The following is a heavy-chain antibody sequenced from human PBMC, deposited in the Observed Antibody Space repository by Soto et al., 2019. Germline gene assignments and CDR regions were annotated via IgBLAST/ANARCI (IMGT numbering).Heavy chain of an antibody. D-gene: IGHD3-22*01. V-gene: IGHV3-30*18. CDR3: AKSGSGYYDSSG. CDR2: ISYDGSNK. Sequence: GGSLRLSCAASGFTFSSYGMHWVRQAPGKGLEWVAVISYDGSNKYYADSVKGRFTISRDNSKNTLYLQMNSLRAEDTAVYYCAKSGSGYYDSSGRGQGTLVTVSS. CDR1: GFTFSSYG. J-gene: IGHJ4*02.